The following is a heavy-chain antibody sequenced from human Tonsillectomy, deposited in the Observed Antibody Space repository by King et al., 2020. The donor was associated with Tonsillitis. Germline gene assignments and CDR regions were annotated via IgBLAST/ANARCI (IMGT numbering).Heavy chain of an antibody. D-gene: IGHD3-10*01. CDR2: IYYSGST. J-gene: IGHJ3*02. CDR3: ARHPPYYDAFDI. CDR1: GGSISSSSYY. Sequence: QLQESGPGLVKPSETLSLTCTVSGGSISSSSYYWGWIRQPPRKGLEWIGSIYYSGSTYYNPSLRSRVTMLVDTSKTQFSLKLGSVTAADTAVFYCARHPPYYDAFDIWGQGTMVTVSS. V-gene: IGHV4-39*07.